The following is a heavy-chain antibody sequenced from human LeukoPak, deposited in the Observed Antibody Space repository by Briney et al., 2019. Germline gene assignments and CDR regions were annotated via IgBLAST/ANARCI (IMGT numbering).Heavy chain of an antibody. D-gene: IGHD3-22*01. Sequence: ASVEVSCKASGYTFTGYYMHWVRQAPGQGLEWMGWINPNSGGTNYAQKFQGRVTMTRDTSISTAYMELSRLRSDDTAVYYCARLMGGSGYYVFDYWGQGTLVTVSS. V-gene: IGHV1-2*02. CDR3: ARLMGGSGYYVFDY. CDR1: GYTFTGYY. CDR2: INPNSGGT. J-gene: IGHJ4*02.